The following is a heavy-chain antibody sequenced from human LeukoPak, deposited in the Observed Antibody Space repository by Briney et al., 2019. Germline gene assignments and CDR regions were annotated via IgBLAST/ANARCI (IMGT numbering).Heavy chain of an antibody. CDR2: IYYSGNT. V-gene: IGHV4-30-4*01. Sequence: SQTLSLTCTVSGGSISSGDYYWSWIRQPPGKGLEWIGYIYYSGNTYYNPSLKSRVTISVDTSKNQFSLKLSSVTAADTAVYYCARDLLGGDFDYWGQGTLVTVSS. J-gene: IGHJ4*02. CDR1: GGSISSGDYY. D-gene: IGHD2/OR15-2a*01. CDR3: ARDLLGGDFDY.